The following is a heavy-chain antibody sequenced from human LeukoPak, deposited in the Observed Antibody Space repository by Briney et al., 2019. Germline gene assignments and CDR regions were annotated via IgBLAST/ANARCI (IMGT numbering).Heavy chain of an antibody. CDR1: GFTFSSYA. CDR2: ITGSGDTT. CDR3: AKRTGGIAATGTAGFDI. J-gene: IGHJ3*02. D-gene: IGHD6-13*01. V-gene: IGHV3-23*01. Sequence: GGSLRLSCAASGFTFSSYAMSWVRQAPRKGLEWVSAITGSGDTTYYADSVKGRFSVSRDNSKNTLYLQMNSLRAEDTAVYYCAKRTGGIAATGTAGFDIWGQGTMVTVSS.